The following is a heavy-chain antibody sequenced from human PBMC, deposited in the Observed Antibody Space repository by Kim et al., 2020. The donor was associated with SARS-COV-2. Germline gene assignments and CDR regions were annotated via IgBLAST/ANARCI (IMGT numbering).Heavy chain of an antibody. CDR3: AKGSTGKGFDY. Sequence: GGSLRLSCAASGFTFSSSGMNWVRQAPGKGLEWVSFISSGGTGTYYADSVKGRFTISRDNSKNTLYLQMNSLRAEDTAVYFCAKGSTGKGFDYWGQGTLVTVSS. CDR1: GFTFSSSG. D-gene: IGHD2-2*01. CDR2: ISSGGTGT. J-gene: IGHJ4*02. V-gene: IGHV3-23*01.